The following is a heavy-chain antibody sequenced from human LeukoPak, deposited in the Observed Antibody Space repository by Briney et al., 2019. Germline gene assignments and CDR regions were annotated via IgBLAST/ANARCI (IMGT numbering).Heavy chain of an antibody. CDR1: GGSISSYY. Sequence: PSETLSLTCTVSGGSISSYYWSWIRQPPGKGLEWIGYIYYSGSTNYNPSLKSRVTISVDTSKNQFSLKLSSVTAADTAVYYCARTGGRYWFDPWGQGTLVTVSS. J-gene: IGHJ5*02. D-gene: IGHD1-1*01. CDR2: IYYSGST. CDR3: ARTGGRYWFDP. V-gene: IGHV4-59*08.